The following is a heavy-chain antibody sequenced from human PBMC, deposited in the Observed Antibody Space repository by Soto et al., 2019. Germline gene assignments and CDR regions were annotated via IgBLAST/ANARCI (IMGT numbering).Heavy chain of an antibody. D-gene: IGHD2-2*01. Sequence: QVQLQESGPGLVKPSETLSLTCTVSGGSISSYYWSWIRQPPGKGLEWIGYIYYSGSTNYNPSLKSRVTISVDTSKNQFSLKLSSVTAADTAVYYCASLYCSSTSCYAGNWFDPWGQGTLVTVSS. V-gene: IGHV4-59*01. CDR2: IYYSGST. CDR3: ASLYCSSTSCYAGNWFDP. CDR1: GGSISSYY. J-gene: IGHJ5*02.